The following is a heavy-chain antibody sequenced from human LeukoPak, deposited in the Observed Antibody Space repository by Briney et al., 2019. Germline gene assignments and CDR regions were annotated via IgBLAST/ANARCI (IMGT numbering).Heavy chain of an antibody. CDR1: GFTFSSYG. Sequence: PGRSLRLSCAASGFTFSSYGMHWVRQAPGKGLEWVAVISYDGSNKYYADSVKGRFTISRDNSKNTLYLQMNSLRAEDTAVYYCAKVGIAVAGIFVPQYFQHWGQGTLVTVSS. V-gene: IGHV3-30*18. CDR2: ISYDGSNK. D-gene: IGHD6-19*01. J-gene: IGHJ1*01. CDR3: AKVGIAVAGIFVPQYFQH.